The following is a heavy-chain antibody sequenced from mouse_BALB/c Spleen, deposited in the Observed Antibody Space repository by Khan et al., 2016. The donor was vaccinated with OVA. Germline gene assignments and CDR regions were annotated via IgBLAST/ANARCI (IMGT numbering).Heavy chain of an antibody. CDR3: ARAASNWDFSFAC. Sequence: EVQLQESGPELVKPGASVKMSCKASGYTFTNYVTHWVKQKPGQGLEWIGYINPHNDGTRFHEKFKGKATLTSDKSSSTAYMEISSLTSEDSAVYYCARAASNWDFSFACWGERTLVCVSA. CDR1: GYTFTNYV. D-gene: IGHD4-1*01. J-gene: IGHJ3*01. CDR2: INPHNDGT. V-gene: IGHV1S136*01.